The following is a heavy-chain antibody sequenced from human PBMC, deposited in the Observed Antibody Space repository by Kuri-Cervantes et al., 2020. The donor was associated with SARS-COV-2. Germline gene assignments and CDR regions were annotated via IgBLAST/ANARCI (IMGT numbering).Heavy chain of an antibody. V-gene: IGHV1-69*13. CDR3: ARAVGNFDF. Sequence: SVKVSCRASGGNFSGEVVSWVRQAPGQGLEWMGGFIPMSGTSNYAQKFQGRLTISADEYTNTAYMELSGLRSEDTAVYYCARAVGNFDFWGQGTLVTVSS. CDR2: FIPMSGTS. D-gene: IGHD1-14*01. J-gene: IGHJ4*02. CDR1: GGNFSGEV.